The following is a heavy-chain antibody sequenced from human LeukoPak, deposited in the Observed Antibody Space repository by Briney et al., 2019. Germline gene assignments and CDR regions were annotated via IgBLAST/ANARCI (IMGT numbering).Heavy chain of an antibody. D-gene: IGHD3-22*01. CDR3: ARYVGYSSGYYPLDY. CDR2: ISAYNGNT. Sequence: VASVKVSCXASGYTFTSYGISWVRQAPGQGLEWMAWISAYNGNTNYAQKLQGRVTMTTDTSTSTAYMELRSLRSDDTAVYYCARYVGYSSGYYPLDYWGQGTLVTVSS. J-gene: IGHJ4*02. V-gene: IGHV1-18*01. CDR1: GYTFTSYG.